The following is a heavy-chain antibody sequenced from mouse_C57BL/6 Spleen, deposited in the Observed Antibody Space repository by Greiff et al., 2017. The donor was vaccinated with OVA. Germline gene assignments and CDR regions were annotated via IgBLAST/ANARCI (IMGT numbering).Heavy chain of an antibody. CDR2: ISDGGSYT. Sequence: EVNLVESGGGLVKPGGSLKLSCAASGFTFSSYAMSWVRQTPDKRLEWVATISDGGSYTYYPDNVKGRFTISRDNAKNILYLQMSDLKSEDTAMYYCARVRNYFDYWGKGTTLTVSS. CDR1: GFTFSSYA. V-gene: IGHV5-4*03. J-gene: IGHJ2*01. CDR3: ARVRNYFDY.